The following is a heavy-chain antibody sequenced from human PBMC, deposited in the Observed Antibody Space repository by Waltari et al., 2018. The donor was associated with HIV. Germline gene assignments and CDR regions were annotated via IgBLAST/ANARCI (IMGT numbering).Heavy chain of an antibody. Sequence: QVQLVESGGGVVQPGRSLRLACAASGFTFSSYGFHSVRQAPGKGLEWVAVISYDGSNKYYADSVKGRFTISRDNSKNTLYRQMNSLRAEDTAVYYCAKEHDSSGYYPENWGQGTLVTVSS. CDR2: ISYDGSNK. V-gene: IGHV3-30*18. CDR3: AKEHDSSGYYPEN. D-gene: IGHD3-22*01. J-gene: IGHJ4*02. CDR1: GFTFSSYG.